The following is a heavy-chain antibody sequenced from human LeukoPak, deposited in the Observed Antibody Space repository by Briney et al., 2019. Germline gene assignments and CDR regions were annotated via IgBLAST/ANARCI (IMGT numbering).Heavy chain of an antibody. V-gene: IGHV3-49*03. D-gene: IGHD3-3*01. CDR3: SRDRGFLEWSFDY. J-gene: IGHJ4*02. CDR2: IRSKAYGGTT. CDR1: EFTFGDYA. Sequence: GGSLRLSCTASEFTFGDYAMSWFRQAPGEGLEWVGFIRSKAYGGTTEYAASVTDRFTISRDDSKSIAYLQMNSLKTEDTAVYYCSRDRGFLEWSFDYWGQGTLVTVSS.